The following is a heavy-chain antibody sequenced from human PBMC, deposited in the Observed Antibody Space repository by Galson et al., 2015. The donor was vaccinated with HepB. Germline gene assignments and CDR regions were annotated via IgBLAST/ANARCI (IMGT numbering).Heavy chain of an antibody. Sequence: QSGAEVKKPGESLKISCKGSGYSFTDYWIGWVRQMPGKSLEWMGIIDPGDSDARYSPSFHGQVTISADKSISTAYEQWSSLKASDTAMYYCARVRGADPLGFDYWGQGTLVTVSS. CDR2: IDPGDSDA. J-gene: IGHJ4*02. V-gene: IGHV5-51*01. CDR1: GYSFTDYW. D-gene: IGHD3-16*01. CDR3: ARVRGADPLGFDY.